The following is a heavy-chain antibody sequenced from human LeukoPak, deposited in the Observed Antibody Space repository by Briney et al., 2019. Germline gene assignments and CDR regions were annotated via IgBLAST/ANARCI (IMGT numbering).Heavy chain of an antibody. J-gene: IGHJ6*02. CDR1: GFTVSSNY. Sequence: PGGSLRLSCAASGFTVSSNYMSWLRQAPGKGLEWVSVIYSGGSTYYADSVKGRFTISRDNSKNTLYLQMNSLRAEDTAVYYCCITMIVGYYYGMDVWGQGTTVTVSS. CDR3: CITMIVGYYYGMDV. CDR2: IYSGGST. V-gene: IGHV3-66*01. D-gene: IGHD3-22*01.